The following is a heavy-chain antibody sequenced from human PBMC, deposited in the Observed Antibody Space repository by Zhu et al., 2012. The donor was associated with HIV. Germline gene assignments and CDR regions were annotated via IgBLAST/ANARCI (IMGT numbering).Heavy chain of an antibody. Sequence: QVQLRQWGAGLLKPSETLSLTCAVYGESLTGNTYYWSWIRQPPGKGLEWIGEINHTGNTNYNPSLKSRVTISVDTSKNQFSLKLSSVTAADTALYYCARDHHTSGYHYWGQGTLVTVSS. V-gene: IGHV4-34*02. CDR2: INHTGNT. CDR1: GESLTGNTYY. CDR3: ARDHHTSGYHY. J-gene: IGHJ4*02. D-gene: IGHD3-22*01.